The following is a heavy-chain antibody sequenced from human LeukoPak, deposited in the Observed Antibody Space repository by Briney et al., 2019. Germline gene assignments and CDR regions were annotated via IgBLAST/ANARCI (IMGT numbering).Heavy chain of an antibody. CDR2: IKSKTDGGTT. J-gene: IGHJ6*02. CDR3: TTDYYDSSGYYPSPYYYYGMDV. CDR1: GFTFSSYA. V-gene: IGHV3-15*01. Sequence: GGSLRLSCAASGFTFSSYAMSWVRQAPGKGLEWVGRIKSKTDGGTTDYAAPVKGRFTISRDDSKNTLYLQMNSLKTEDTAVYYCTTDYYDSSGYYPSPYYYYGMDVWGQGTTVTVSS. D-gene: IGHD3-22*01.